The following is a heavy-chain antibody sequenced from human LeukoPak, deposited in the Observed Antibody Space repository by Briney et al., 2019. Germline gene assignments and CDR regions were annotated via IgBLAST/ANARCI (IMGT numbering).Heavy chain of an antibody. CDR2: IYTSGST. D-gene: IGHD6-6*01. Sequence: SETLSLTCTVSGGSISSYYWSWIRQPAGKGLEWIGRIYTSGSTDYNPSLKSRVTMSVDTSKNQFSLKLSSVTAADTAVYYCARDGLEYSFQDPWGQGTLVTVSS. CDR3: ARDGLEYSFQDP. J-gene: IGHJ5*02. CDR1: GGSISSYY. V-gene: IGHV4-4*07.